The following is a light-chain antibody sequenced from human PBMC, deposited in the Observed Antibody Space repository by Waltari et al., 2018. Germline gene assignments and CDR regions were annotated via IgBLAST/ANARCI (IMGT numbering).Light chain of an antibody. V-gene: IGLV2-14*01. CDR1: SNDVGGYNS. Sequence: QSALTQPASVSGSPGQSVTIFFAGTSNDVGGYNSVSWDQEHPGQAPRVIIYDVSDRPSGVFERFSSAKSGNAASLPSGGRHAEDEADYYCSSQSNNHVVLFGGGTKLAV. CDR2: DVS. CDR3: SSQSNNHVVL. J-gene: IGLJ2*01.